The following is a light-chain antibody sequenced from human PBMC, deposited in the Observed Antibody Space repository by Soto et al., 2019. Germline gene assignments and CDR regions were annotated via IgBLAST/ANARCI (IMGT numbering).Light chain of an antibody. CDR1: QSVSSN. J-gene: IGKJ1*01. Sequence: EIVMTQSPATLSVSPGERATLSCRASQSVSSNLAWYQQKPGQAPRLLIFGASIRDTGLPDRFSGSGSGTDFTLTISRLEPEDFAVYYCQQYGSSPQTFGQGTKVDI. CDR2: GAS. V-gene: IGKV3-20*01. CDR3: QQYGSSPQT.